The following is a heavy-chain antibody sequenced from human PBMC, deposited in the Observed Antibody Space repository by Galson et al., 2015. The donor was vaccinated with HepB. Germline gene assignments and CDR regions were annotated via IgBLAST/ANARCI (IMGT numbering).Heavy chain of an antibody. CDR2: ISRGGNTR. CDR3: ARGASYYDWTGYPDEKYCGMDV. V-gene: IGHV3-74*01. CDR1: GFSFSSFW. Sequence: SLRLSCATSGFSFSSFWMNWVRQVPGKGLLWVSRISRGGNTRNYADSVEGRFTISRDSANNALYLEMNSLKAEDTAVYYCARGASYYDWTGYPDEKYCGMDVWGQGTTVIVSS. D-gene: IGHD3/OR15-3a*01. J-gene: IGHJ6*02.